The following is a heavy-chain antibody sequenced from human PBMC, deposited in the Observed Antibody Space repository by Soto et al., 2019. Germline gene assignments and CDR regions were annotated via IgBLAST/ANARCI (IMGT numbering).Heavy chain of an antibody. J-gene: IGHJ4*02. Sequence: QVQLVQSGAEVKKPGSSVKVSCKASGGTFSSYAISWVRQAPGQGLEWMGGIIPIFGTANYAQKFQGRVTITADEYTSTAYMELSSLRSEDTAVYYCARGSPDYCSGGSCYRFDYWGQGTLVTVSS. D-gene: IGHD2-15*01. CDR2: IIPIFGTA. V-gene: IGHV1-69*01. CDR1: GGTFSSYA. CDR3: ARGSPDYCSGGSCYRFDY.